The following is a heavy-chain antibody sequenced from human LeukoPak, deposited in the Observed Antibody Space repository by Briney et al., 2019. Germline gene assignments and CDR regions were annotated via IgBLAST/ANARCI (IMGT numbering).Heavy chain of an antibody. CDR3: ARFVSSGWYNYYYYYMDV. D-gene: IGHD6-19*01. CDR2: IKRDGSEK. Sequence: GGSLRLSCAASGFTFSSYWMSWVRPAPGNGREWVANIKRDGSEKYYVDSVKGRFTISRDNDKNSLYLQMNSLRAEDTAVYYCARFVSSGWYNYYYYYMDVWGKGTTVTVSS. V-gene: IGHV3-7*01. CDR1: GFTFSSYW. J-gene: IGHJ6*03.